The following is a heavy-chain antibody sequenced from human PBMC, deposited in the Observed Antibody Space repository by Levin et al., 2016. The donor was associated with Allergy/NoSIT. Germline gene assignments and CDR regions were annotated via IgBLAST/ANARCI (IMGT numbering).Heavy chain of an antibody. Sequence: GGSLRLSCAASGFTFSSYWMHWVRQAPGKGLVWVSRINSDGSSTSYADSVKGRFTISRDNAKNTLYLQMNSLRAEDTAVYYCASGVGATSKIDYWGQGTLVTVSS. CDR3: ASGVGATSKIDY. J-gene: IGHJ4*02. V-gene: IGHV3-74*01. CDR2: INSDGSST. D-gene: IGHD1-26*01. CDR1: GFTFSSYW.